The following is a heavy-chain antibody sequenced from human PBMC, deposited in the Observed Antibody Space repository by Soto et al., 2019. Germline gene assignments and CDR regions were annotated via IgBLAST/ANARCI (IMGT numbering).Heavy chain of an antibody. CDR2: IYPGDSDT. CDR1: GYSFTSYW. D-gene: IGHD2-2*01. Sequence: PGESLKISCKGSGYSFTSYWIGWLRQMPGKGLEWMGIIYPGDSDTRYSPSFQGQFTISADKSISTAYLQWSSLKASDTAMYYCASLSVPAAMGQDYYYCYGMDVWGQGTTVTVSS. J-gene: IGHJ6*02. CDR3: ASLSVPAAMGQDYYYCYGMDV. V-gene: IGHV5-51*01.